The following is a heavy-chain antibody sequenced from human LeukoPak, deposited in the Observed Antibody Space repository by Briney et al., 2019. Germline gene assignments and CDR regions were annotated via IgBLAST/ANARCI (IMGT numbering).Heavy chain of an antibody. CDR1: GYTFTSYD. CDR2: MNPNSGNT. CDR3: ARGVPGFDFWSGYYWGVDWFDP. D-gene: IGHD3-3*01. Sequence: GASVKVSCKASGYTFTSYDINWVRQATGQGLEWMGWMNPNSGNTGYAQKFQGRVTMTRNTSISTAYMELSSLRSEDTAVYYCARGVPGFDFWSGYYWGVDWFDPWGQGTLVTVSS. V-gene: IGHV1-8*01. J-gene: IGHJ5*02.